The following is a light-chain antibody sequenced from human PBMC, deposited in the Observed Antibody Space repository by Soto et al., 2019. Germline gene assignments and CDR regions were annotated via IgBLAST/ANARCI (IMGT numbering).Light chain of an antibody. CDR1: QNVRNNF. Sequence: EIVLTQSPGTLSLSPGERATLSCRASQNVRNNFLAWYQQKPGQAPRFVVYGASTRATGIPDRFSGGGSGTDFTLTISRLEPEDSAVYFCQQFANYPRTFGGGTKVDIK. V-gene: IGKV3-20*01. J-gene: IGKJ4*01. CDR3: QQFANYPRT. CDR2: GAS.